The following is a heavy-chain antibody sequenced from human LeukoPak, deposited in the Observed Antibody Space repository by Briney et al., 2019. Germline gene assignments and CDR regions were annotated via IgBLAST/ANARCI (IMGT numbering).Heavy chain of an antibody. CDR2: INHSGST. V-gene: IGHV4-34*01. CDR1: GGSFSGYY. D-gene: IGHD2-2*01. Sequence: SETLSLTCAVYGGSFSGYYWSWIRQPPGKGLEGIGEINHSGSTNYNPPLKSRVTISVATSKNQFSLKLSSVTAADTAVYYCARDPRASVVPAAIYAFDIWGQGTMVTVSS. CDR3: ARDPRASVVPAAIYAFDI. J-gene: IGHJ3*02.